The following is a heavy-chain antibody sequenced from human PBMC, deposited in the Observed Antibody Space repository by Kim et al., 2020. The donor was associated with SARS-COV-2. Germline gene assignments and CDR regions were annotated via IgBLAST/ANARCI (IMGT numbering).Heavy chain of an antibody. Sequence: DSVKGRFTISRDNSKNTLYVQMNSLRAEDTAVYYCAKADSGYSYYYYGMDVWGQGTTVTVSS. CDR3: AKADSGYSYYYYGMDV. V-gene: IGHV3-30*02. D-gene: IGHD5-18*01. J-gene: IGHJ6*02.